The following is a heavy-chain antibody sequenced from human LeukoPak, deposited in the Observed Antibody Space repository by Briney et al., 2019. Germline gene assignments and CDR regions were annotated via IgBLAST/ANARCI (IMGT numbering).Heavy chain of an antibody. J-gene: IGHJ5*02. V-gene: IGHV4-59*08. Sequence: SQTLSLTCTVSGGSISSYYWSWIRQPPGKGLEWIGYIYYSGSTNYNPSLKSRVTISVDTSKNQFSLKLSSVTAADTAVYYCTAVAGPWDNWFDPWGQGTLVTVSS. CDR3: TAVAGPWDNWFDP. D-gene: IGHD6-19*01. CDR2: IYYSGST. CDR1: GGSISSYY.